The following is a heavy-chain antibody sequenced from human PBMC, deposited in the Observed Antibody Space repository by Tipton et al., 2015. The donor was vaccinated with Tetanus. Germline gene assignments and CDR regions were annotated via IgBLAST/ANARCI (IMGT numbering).Heavy chain of an antibody. D-gene: IGHD2-2*01. J-gene: IGHJ6*02. CDR1: GFTFSSYW. CDR3: ARERVYCSSTSCYAGMDV. Sequence: SLRLSCAASGFTFSSYWMHWVRQAPGKGLVWVSRINSDGSSTSYADSVKGRFTISRDNAKNTLYLQMNSLRAEDTAVYYCARERVYCSSTSCYAGMDVWGQGTTVTVSS. V-gene: IGHV3-74*01. CDR2: INSDGSST.